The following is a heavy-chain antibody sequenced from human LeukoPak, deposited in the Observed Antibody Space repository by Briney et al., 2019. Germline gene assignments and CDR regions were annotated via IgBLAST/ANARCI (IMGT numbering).Heavy chain of an antibody. CDR2: IYYSGST. V-gene: IGHV4-59*12. D-gene: IGHD1-26*01. CDR3: ARASGSYHGWFDP. Sequence: PSETLSLTCTVSGGSISSYYWSWIRQPPGKGLEWIGYIYYSGSTNYNPSLKSRVTISVDTSKNQFSLKLSSVTAADTAVYYCARASGSYHGWFDPWGQGTLVTVSS. CDR1: GGSISSYY. J-gene: IGHJ5*02.